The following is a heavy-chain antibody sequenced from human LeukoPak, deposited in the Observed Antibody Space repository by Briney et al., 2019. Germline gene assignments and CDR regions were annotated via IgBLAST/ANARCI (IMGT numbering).Heavy chain of an antibody. J-gene: IGHJ4*02. D-gene: IGHD6-6*01. CDR2: INHSGST. V-gene: IGHV4-39*07. CDR3: ARRRIAARPFDY. CDR1: GGSISSSSYY. Sequence: SETLSLTCTVSGGSISSSSYYWGWIRQPPGKGLEWIGEINHSGSTNYNPSLKSRVTISVDTSKNQFSLKLSSVTAADTAVYYCARRRIAARPFDYWGQGTLVTVSS.